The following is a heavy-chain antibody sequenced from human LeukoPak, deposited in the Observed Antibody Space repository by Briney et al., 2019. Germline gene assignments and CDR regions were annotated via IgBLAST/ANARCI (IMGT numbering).Heavy chain of an antibody. V-gene: IGHV4-59*01. Sequence: SETLSLTCTVPGGSISSYYWSWIRQPPGKGLEWIGYIYYSGSTNYNPSLKSRVTISVDTSKNQFSLKLSSVTAADTAVYYCARVVPDYDFWSGYYNYCYYYGMDVWGQGTTVTVSS. D-gene: IGHD3-3*01. CDR1: GGSISSYY. CDR2: IYYSGST. CDR3: ARVVPDYDFWSGYYNYCYYYGMDV. J-gene: IGHJ6*02.